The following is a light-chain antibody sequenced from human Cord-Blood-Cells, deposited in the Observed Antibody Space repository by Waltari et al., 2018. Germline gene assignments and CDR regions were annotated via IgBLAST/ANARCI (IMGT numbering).Light chain of an antibody. CDR1: NLGDKY. Sequence: SYELPQPPSVSVSPGQTASITCSGDNLGDKYACWYQQKPGQSPVLVNYQGSKRPSGIPERFSGSNSGNTATLTISGTQAMDEADYYCQAWDSSTVVFGGGTKLTVL. V-gene: IGLV3-1*01. CDR2: QGS. CDR3: QAWDSSTVV. J-gene: IGLJ2*01.